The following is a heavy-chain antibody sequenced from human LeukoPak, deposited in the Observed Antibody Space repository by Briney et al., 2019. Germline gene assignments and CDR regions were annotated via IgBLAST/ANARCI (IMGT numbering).Heavy chain of an antibody. CDR3: ARPNSGCDGPFDY. J-gene: IGHJ4*02. CDR1: GGTFSSYA. D-gene: IGHD5-12*01. CDR2: IIPIFGTA. V-gene: IGHV1-69*13. Sequence: EASVKVSCKASGGTFSSYAISWVRQAPGQGLEWMGGIIPIFGTANYAQKFQGRVTITADESTSTAYMELSSLRSEDTAVYYCARPNSGCDGPFDYWGQGTLVTVSS.